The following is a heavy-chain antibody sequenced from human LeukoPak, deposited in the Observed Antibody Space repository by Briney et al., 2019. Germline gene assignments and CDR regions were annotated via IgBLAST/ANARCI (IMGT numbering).Heavy chain of an antibody. CDR2: ISSSGSTI. J-gene: IGHJ4*02. D-gene: IGHD6-25*01. CDR3: ARAGLIAAAGYVFDY. CDR1: GFTFSSYE. Sequence: GGSLRLSCAASGFTFSSYEMHWVRQAPGKGLEWVSYISSSGSTIYYADSVKGRFTVSRDNAKNSLFLQMNSLRAEDTAVYYCARAGLIAAAGYVFDYRGQGTLATVSS. V-gene: IGHV3-48*03.